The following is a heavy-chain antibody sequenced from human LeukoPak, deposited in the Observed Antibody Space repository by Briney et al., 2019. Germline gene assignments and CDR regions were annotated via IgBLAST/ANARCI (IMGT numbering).Heavy chain of an antibody. J-gene: IGHJ4*02. CDR3: AKVYLSQPPFDY. CDR2: IRYDGSNK. Sequence: GGSLRLSCAASGFTFSSYGMHWVRQAPGKGLEWVAFIRYDGSNKYYADSVKGRFTISRDNSKNTLYLQMNSLRAEDTAVYYCAKVYLSQPPFDYWGQGPLVTVSS. D-gene: IGHD1-14*01. CDR1: GFTFSSYG. V-gene: IGHV3-30*02.